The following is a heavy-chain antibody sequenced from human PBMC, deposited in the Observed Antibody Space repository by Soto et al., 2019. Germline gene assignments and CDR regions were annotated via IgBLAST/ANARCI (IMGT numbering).Heavy chain of an antibody. D-gene: IGHD6-6*01. J-gene: IGHJ5*02. CDR3: ARQGVEYSSSSNWFDP. Sequence: SETLSLTFAVYGGSFSGYYWSWIRQPPGKGLEWIGEINHSGSTNYNPSLKSRVTISIDTSKKHFSLKLSSVTAADTAVYYCARQGVEYSSSSNWFDPWGQGTLVTVSS. V-gene: IGHV4-34*01. CDR1: GGSFSGYY. CDR2: INHSGST.